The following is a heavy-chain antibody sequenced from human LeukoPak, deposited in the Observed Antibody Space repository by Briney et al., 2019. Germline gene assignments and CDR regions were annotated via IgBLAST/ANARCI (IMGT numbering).Heavy chain of an antibody. Sequence: SETLSLTCAVYGGSFSGYYWSWIRQPPGKGLELIGEINHSGSTNYNPSLKSRVTISVDTSKNQFSLKLSSVTAADTAVYYCAREQRGRYDFWSGYYYFDYWGQGTLVTVSS. CDR2: INHSGST. CDR3: AREQRGRYDFWSGYYYFDY. V-gene: IGHV4-34*01. J-gene: IGHJ4*02. D-gene: IGHD3-3*01. CDR1: GGSFSGYY.